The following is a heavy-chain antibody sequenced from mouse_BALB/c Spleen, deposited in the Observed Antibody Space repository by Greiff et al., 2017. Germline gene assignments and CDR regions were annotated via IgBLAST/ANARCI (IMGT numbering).Heavy chain of an antibody. J-gene: IGHJ3*01. CDR1: GYSITSDYA. CDR3: ARSRLRLQFAY. Sequence: EVKLEESGPGLVKPSQSLSLTCTVTGYSITSDYAWNWIRQFPGNKLEWMGYISYSGSTSYNPSLKSRISITRDTSKNQFFLQLNSVTTEDTATYYCARSRLRLQFAYWGQGTLVTVSA. V-gene: IGHV3-2*02. CDR2: ISYSGST. D-gene: IGHD1-2*01.